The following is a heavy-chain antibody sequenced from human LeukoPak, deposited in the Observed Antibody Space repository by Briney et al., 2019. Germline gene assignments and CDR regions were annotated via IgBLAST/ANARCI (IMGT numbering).Heavy chain of an antibody. J-gene: IGHJ4*02. D-gene: IGHD2-15*01. CDR2: ISGSGGST. Sequence: PGGSLRLCCAASGFTFSSYAMSWVRQAPGKGLEWVSAISGSGGSTYYADSVKGRFTISSDNSMNTLYLQMNSLRAEDTAVYYCAKYCSGGSCYGILDYWGQGTLVTVSS. CDR1: GFTFSSYA. V-gene: IGHV3-23*01. CDR3: AKYCSGGSCYGILDY.